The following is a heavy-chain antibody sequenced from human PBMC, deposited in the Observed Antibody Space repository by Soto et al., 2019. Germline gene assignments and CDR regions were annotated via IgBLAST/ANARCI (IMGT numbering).Heavy chain of an antibody. V-gene: IGHV1-2*02. CDR3: ARDRALAAHFDY. CDR1: GYTFTGYY. J-gene: IGHJ4*02. Sequence: QVQLVQSGAEVKKPGASVKVSCKASGYTFTGYYMHWVRQAPGQGLEWMGWINPNSGGTNYAQKFQGRVTITADKSTSTAYMELSSLRSEDTAVYYCARDRALAAHFDYWGQGTLVTVSS. CDR2: INPNSGGT. D-gene: IGHD6-6*01.